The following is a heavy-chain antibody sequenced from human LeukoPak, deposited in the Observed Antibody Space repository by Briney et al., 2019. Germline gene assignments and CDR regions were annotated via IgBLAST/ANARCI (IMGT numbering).Heavy chain of an antibody. CDR1: GGTFSSYA. D-gene: IGHD1-7*01. V-gene: IGHV1-69*05. J-gene: IGHJ3*02. CDR3: ARVTTGTTYDDAFDI. Sequence: GASVKVSCKASGGTFSSYAISWVRQAPGQGLEWMGGIIPIFGTANHAQKFQGRVTITTDESTSTAYMELSSLRSEDTAVYYCARVTTGTTYDDAFDIWGQGTMVTVSS. CDR2: IIPIFGTA.